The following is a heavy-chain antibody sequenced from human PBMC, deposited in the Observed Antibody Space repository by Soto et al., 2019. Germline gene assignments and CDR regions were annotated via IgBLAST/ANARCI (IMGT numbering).Heavy chain of an antibody. CDR3: ARHYYDSSGYYAFDY. V-gene: IGHV1-69*13. J-gene: IGHJ4*02. Sequence: SVKVSCKASGCTFSSYAISWVRQAPGQGLEWMGGIIPIFGTANYAQKFQGRVTITADESTSTAYMELSSLRSEDTAVYYCARHYYDSSGYYAFDYWGQGTLVTVSS. CDR1: GCTFSSYA. D-gene: IGHD3-22*01. CDR2: IIPIFGTA.